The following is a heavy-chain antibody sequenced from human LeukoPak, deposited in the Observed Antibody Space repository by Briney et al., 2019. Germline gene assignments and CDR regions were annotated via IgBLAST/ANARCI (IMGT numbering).Heavy chain of an antibody. Sequence: PSETLSLTCSVSDGSITRSSYYWGWIRQTPGEGLDWIGSIYYSGIAYYNPSLQGRVTMSVDTSKNQFSLKLNSVTVADTAVYFCARLRVTTGFDYWGQGTPVTVSS. V-gene: IGHV4-39*01. CDR3: ARLRVTTGFDY. D-gene: IGHD2-21*02. CDR1: DGSITRSSYY. CDR2: IYYSGIA. J-gene: IGHJ4*02.